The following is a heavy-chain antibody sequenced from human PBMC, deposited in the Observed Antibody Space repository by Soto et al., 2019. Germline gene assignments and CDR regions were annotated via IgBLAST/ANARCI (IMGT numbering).Heavy chain of an antibody. J-gene: IGHJ6*02. Sequence: QVQLVESGGGVVQPGRSLRLSCAASGFTFSSYGMHWVRQAPGKGLEWVAVIWYDGSNKYYADSVKGRFNISRDNSKNTLYLQMNSLRAEDTAVYYCARGDNSWSSYYYYYGMDVWGQGTTVTVSS. D-gene: IGHD3-3*01. V-gene: IGHV3-33*01. CDR1: GFTFSSYG. CDR3: ARGDNSWSSYYYYYGMDV. CDR2: IWYDGSNK.